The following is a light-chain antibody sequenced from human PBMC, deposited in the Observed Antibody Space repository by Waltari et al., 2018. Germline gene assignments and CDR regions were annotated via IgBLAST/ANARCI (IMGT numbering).Light chain of an antibody. Sequence: QSVLTQPPSVSGAPGQRVTISCTGSSSNIGANYDVPWYQQLPRTAPKPLIHGNSNRPSGVPDRFSGSKSGTSASLAITGLQAEDEADYYCQTYDSNLSGVVFGGGTKLTVL. CDR1: SSNIGANYD. CDR3: QTYDSNLSGVV. CDR2: GNS. V-gene: IGLV1-40*01. J-gene: IGLJ3*02.